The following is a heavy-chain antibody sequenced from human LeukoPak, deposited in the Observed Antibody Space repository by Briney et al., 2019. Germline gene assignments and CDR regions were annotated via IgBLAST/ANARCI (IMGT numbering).Heavy chain of an antibody. CDR3: ARTPA. D-gene: IGHD2-15*01. CDR2: IITVSTTYF. J-gene: IGHJ5*02. CDR1: GFTFSSYS. V-gene: IGHV3-21*04. Sequence: GGSLRLSCVASGFTFSSYSMNWVRQAPGRGLEWVSSIITVSTTYFQCADSVKGRFTISRDNSKNTLYLQMNSLRAEDTAVYYCARTPAWGQGTLVTVSS.